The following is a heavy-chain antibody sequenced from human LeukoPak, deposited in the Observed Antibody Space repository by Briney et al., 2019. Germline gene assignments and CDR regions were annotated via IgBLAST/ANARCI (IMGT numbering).Heavy chain of an antibody. CDR3: ATGNYASSGY. J-gene: IGHJ4*02. Sequence: GSLRLSCGTSGFNLSNYLVKWVRQAPGEGLEWVASIKEDGSEKYYVDSVRGRFTISRDNAKNSLFLQMNSLRAEDTAVYYCATGNYASSGYWGQGTLVTVSS. D-gene: IGHD1-7*01. CDR2: IKEDGSEK. CDR1: GFNLSNYL. V-gene: IGHV3-7*02.